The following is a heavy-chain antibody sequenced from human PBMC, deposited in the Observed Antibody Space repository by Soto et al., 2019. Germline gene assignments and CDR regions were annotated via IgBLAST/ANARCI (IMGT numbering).Heavy chain of an antibody. CDR1: GFTFDDYG. V-gene: IGHV3-20*04. D-gene: IGHD5-12*01. CDR3: ARDLSGYVPFDY. Sequence: GGSLRLSCAVSGFTFDDYGMSWVRQAPGKGLEWVSGINWNFVRPVFAIFLKGLFTFSRDNAKISFFLKMNSLRAEDTALYYCARDLSGYVPFDYWGQGTLVT. CDR2: INWNFVRP. J-gene: IGHJ4*02.